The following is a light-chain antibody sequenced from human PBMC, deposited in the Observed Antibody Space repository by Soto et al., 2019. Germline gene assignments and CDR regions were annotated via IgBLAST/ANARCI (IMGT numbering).Light chain of an antibody. Sequence: DIVLTQSPGTLSLSPGEGATLSCRASQEISSSYVAWYQQTPGQAPRLLIYGTSNRGTGIPDRFRGSVSGTDFTLTIIRVEPEDFAVYYCLQFGGTWTFGQGTKLDIK. CDR1: QEISSSY. J-gene: IGKJ1*01. V-gene: IGKV3-20*01. CDR3: LQFGGTWT. CDR2: GTS.